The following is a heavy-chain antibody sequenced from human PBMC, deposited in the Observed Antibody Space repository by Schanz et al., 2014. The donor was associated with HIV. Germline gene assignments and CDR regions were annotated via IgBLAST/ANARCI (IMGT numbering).Heavy chain of an antibody. Sequence: EVQLVESGGGLVQPGGSLRLSCAVSGFTLSSYWMNWVRQAPGKGLEWVANIKQDGSEKHYVDSVKGRFTISRDNAQNSLYLQMNSLREDDTAIYYCVRDSQLFCSSTSCLFDCWGQGTLVTVSS. V-gene: IGHV3-7*01. CDR1: GFTLSSYW. CDR2: IKQDGSEK. D-gene: IGHD2-2*01. J-gene: IGHJ4*02. CDR3: VRDSQLFCSSTSCLFDC.